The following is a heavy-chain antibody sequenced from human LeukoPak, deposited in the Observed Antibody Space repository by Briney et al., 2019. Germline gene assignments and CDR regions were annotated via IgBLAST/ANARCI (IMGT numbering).Heavy chain of an antibody. Sequence: GSLRLSSAASGFTFSSYGMHWVRQAPGKGLEWVAVILYDGSNKYYADSVKGRFTISRDNSKNTLYLQMNSLRAEDTAVYYCARDQTPGLGLQTGYFDYWGQGTLVTVSS. CDR2: ILYDGSNK. V-gene: IGHV3-33*01. CDR3: ARDQTPGLGLQTGYFDY. D-gene: IGHD7-27*01. CDR1: GFTFSSYG. J-gene: IGHJ4*02.